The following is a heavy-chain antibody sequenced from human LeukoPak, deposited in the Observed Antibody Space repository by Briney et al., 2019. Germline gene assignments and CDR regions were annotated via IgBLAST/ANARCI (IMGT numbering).Heavy chain of an antibody. Sequence: GGSLRLSCAASGFTVSSNYMSWVRQAPGKGLEWVSVIYSGGSTYYADSVKGRFTISRDNSKNTLYLQMNSLRAGDTAVYYCARDASRLGAFDIWGQGTMVTVSS. CDR1: GFTVSSNY. V-gene: IGHV3-66*01. CDR2: IYSGGST. CDR3: ARDASRLGAFDI. J-gene: IGHJ3*02. D-gene: IGHD2/OR15-2a*01.